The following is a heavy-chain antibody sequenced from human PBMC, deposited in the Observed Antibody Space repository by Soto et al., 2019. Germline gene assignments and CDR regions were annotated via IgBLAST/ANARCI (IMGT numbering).Heavy chain of an antibody. D-gene: IGHD4-17*01. CDR2: FDPEDGET. Sequence: ASVKVSCTVSGYTLTELSMYCVSLAPGKGLEWMGGFDPEDGETIYAQKFQGRVTMTEDTSTDTAYMELSSLRSEDTAVYYCATTGVDGDYAPLYWYFDLWGRGTLVTVSS. CDR1: GYTLTELS. V-gene: IGHV1-24*01. J-gene: IGHJ2*01. CDR3: ATTGVDGDYAPLYWYFDL.